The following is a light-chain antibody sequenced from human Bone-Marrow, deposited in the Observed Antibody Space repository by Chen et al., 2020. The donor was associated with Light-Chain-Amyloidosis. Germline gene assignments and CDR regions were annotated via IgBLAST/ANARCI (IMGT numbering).Light chain of an antibody. CDR2: DAS. Sequence: SYVLTQPSSVSVAPGQTATIACGGNNIGSTSVHWYQPTPGQAPLLVVYDASDRPSGSPERLSGSNSGNTATLTISRVEAGDEADYYCQVWDRSSDRPVFGGGTKLTVL. CDR3: QVWDRSSDRPV. V-gene: IGLV3-21*02. J-gene: IGLJ3*02. CDR1: NIGSTS.